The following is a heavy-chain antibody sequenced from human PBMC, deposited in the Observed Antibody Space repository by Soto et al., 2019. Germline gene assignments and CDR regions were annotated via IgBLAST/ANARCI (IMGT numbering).Heavy chain of an antibody. D-gene: IGHD2-2*01. J-gene: IGHJ4*02. Sequence: QVQLVQSGAEVKRPGASVKVSCKASGYTFTSYDINWVRQATGQGLAWMGWMNPNSGNTGYAQKFQGRVTMTRNTSISTAYMELSSLRSEDTAVYYCCIVVVPAAISPFDYWGQGTLVTVSS. CDR3: CIVVVPAAISPFDY. CDR2: MNPNSGNT. V-gene: IGHV1-8*01. CDR1: GYTFTSYD.